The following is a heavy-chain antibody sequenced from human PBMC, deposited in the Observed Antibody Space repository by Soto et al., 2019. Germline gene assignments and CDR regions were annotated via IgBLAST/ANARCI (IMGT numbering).Heavy chain of an antibody. V-gene: IGHV4-31*03. Sequence: PSETLSLTCTVSGGSISSGGYYWSWIRQHPGKGLEWIGYIYYSGSTYYNPSLKSRVTISVDTSKNQFSLKLSSVTAADTAVYYCARGTDSSGYHYYYYYYGMDVWGQGTTVTVSS. CDR3: ARGTDSSGYHYYYYYYGMDV. CDR2: IYYSGST. D-gene: IGHD3-22*01. CDR1: GGSISSGGYY. J-gene: IGHJ6*02.